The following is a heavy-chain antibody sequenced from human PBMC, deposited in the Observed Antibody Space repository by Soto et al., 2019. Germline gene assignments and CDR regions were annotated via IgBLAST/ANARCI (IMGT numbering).Heavy chain of an antibody. Sequence: SSVKVSCKASGGTFTSYAISWVRQAPGEGLEWMGGIIPIFGTANYAQKFQGRVTITADESTSTAYMELSSLRSEDTAVYYCARGKSYCMDVWGQGPTVTVSS. V-gene: IGHV1-69*13. CDR2: IIPIFGTA. CDR1: GGTFTSYA. CDR3: ARGKSYCMDV. J-gene: IGHJ6*02.